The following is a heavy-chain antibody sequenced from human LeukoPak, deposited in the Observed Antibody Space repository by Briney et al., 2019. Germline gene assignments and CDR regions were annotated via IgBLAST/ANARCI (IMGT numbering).Heavy chain of an antibody. CDR2: INPSGGST. CDR1: GYTFTSYY. V-gene: IGHV1-46*01. Sequence: GASVKVSCKASGYTFTSYYMHWVRQAPGQGLEWMGIINPSGGSTSYAQKFQGRVTMTRDTSTSTVYMELSSLRSEDTAVYYCARDGIVVVPAATKEMAFDIWGQGTMVTVSS. D-gene: IGHD2-2*01. J-gene: IGHJ3*02. CDR3: ARDGIVVVPAATKEMAFDI.